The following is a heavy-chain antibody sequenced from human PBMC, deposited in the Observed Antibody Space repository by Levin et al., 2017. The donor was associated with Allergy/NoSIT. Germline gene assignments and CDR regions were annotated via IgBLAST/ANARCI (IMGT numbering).Heavy chain of an antibody. CDR1: GFTVSRNY. V-gene: IGHV3-53*01. CDR2: IYSGDTT. Sequence: PGGSLRLSCAASGFTVSRNYMSWVRQAPGKGLEWVSVIYSGDTTYYADSVKGRFTISRDSSKNTLYLQMNSLRAEDTAVYYCARGPESFTDYAFDVWGQGTMVTVSS. J-gene: IGHJ3*01. D-gene: IGHD1-14*01. CDR3: ARGPESFTDYAFDV.